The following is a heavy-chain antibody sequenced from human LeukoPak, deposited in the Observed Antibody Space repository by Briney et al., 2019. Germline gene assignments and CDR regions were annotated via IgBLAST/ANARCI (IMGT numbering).Heavy chain of an antibody. V-gene: IGHV4-34*01. J-gene: IGHJ4*02. CDR1: GGSFSGYY. CDR3: ATNTGTVFDY. Sequence: SETLSLTCAVYGGSFSGYYWSWIRQPPGKGLEWIGEINHSGSTNYNPSLKSRVTISVDTSKNQFSLNLTSVTAADTAVYYCATNTGTVFDYWGQGALVTVSS. CDR2: INHSGST. D-gene: IGHD7-27*01.